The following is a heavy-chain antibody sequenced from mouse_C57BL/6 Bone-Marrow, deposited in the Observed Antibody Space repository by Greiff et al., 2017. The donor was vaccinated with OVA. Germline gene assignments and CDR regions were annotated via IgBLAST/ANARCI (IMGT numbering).Heavy chain of an antibody. CDR3: ARWLLRFWYFDV. D-gene: IGHD2-3*01. Sequence: QVHVKQPGAELVKPGASVKMSCKASGYTFTSYWITWVKQRPGQGLEWIGDIYPGSGSTNYNEKFKSKATLTVDTSSSTAYMQLSSLTSEDSAVYYCARWLLRFWYFDVWGTGTTVTVSS. CDR1: GYTFTSYW. J-gene: IGHJ1*03. V-gene: IGHV1-55*01. CDR2: IYPGSGST.